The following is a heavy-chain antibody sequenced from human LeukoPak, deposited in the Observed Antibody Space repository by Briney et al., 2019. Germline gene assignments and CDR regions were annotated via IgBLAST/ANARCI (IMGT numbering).Heavy chain of an antibody. Sequence: SETLSLTCAVYGGSFSGYYWGWIRQPPGKGLEWIGSIYYSGSTYYNPSLKSRVTISVDTSKNQFSLKLSSVTAADTAVYYCARSDSSGYYYMAGYFDYWGQGTLVTVSS. V-gene: IGHV4-34*01. D-gene: IGHD3-22*01. CDR2: IYYSGST. CDR3: ARSDSSGYYYMAGYFDY. J-gene: IGHJ4*02. CDR1: GGSFSGYY.